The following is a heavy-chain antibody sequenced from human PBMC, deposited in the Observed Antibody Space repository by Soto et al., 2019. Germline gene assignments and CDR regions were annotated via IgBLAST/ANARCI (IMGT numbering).Heavy chain of an antibody. D-gene: IGHD3-10*01. CDR1: GFTFSTYT. J-gene: IGHJ4*02. V-gene: IGHV3-33*01. CDR2: IWYDGSHR. CDR3: ARVWFGIPPPYYFDY. Sequence: PGGSLRLSCTTSGFTFSTYTMHWVRQAPGKGLERVALIWYDGSHREYLESVKGRFTISRDNSKSTLYLQMNSLRAEDTAIYFCARVWFGIPPPYYFDYWGQGTLVTVSS.